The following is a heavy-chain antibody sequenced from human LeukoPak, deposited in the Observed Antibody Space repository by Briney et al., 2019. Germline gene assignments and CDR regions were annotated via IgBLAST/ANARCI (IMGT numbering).Heavy chain of an antibody. V-gene: IGHV4-59*08. J-gene: IGHJ4*02. CDR3: ARHGPPKMVVVVTPPDY. CDR1: GASISSYY. Sequence: SETLSLTCTVSGASISSYYWTWIRQPPGKGPEWVGYVYYTGSTNYNPSLKSRVTMSLDTSNNQFSLKLRSVTAADTAVYYCARHGPPKMVVVVTPPDYWGQGTLVTVSS. D-gene: IGHD4-23*01. CDR2: VYYTGST.